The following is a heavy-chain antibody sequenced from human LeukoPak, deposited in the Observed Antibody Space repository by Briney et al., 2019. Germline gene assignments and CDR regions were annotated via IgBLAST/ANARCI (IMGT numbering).Heavy chain of an antibody. J-gene: IGHJ6*02. CDR2: IYSGGST. D-gene: IGHD3-10*01. CDR1: GFTVSSNY. CDR3: ARDNRGPYYGSGAPADYYGMDV. Sequence: PGGSLRLSCAASGFTVSSNYMSWVRQAPGKGLEWVSVIYSGGSTYYADSVKGRFTISRDNSKNTLYLQMNSLRAEDTAVYYCARDNRGPYYGSGAPADYYGMDVWGQGTTVTVSS. V-gene: IGHV3-66*01.